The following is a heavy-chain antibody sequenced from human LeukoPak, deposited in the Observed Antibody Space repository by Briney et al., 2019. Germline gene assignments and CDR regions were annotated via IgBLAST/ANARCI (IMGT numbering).Heavy chain of an antibody. CDR2: IYPGDSDT. CDR3: ARTPSAPGYYGSGSYYNPNDY. V-gene: IGHV5-51*01. J-gene: IGHJ4*01. D-gene: IGHD3-10*01. CDR1: GYSFTSYW. Sequence: GESLKISCEGSGYSFTSYWIGWVRQMPGKGLEWMGIIYPGDSDTRYSPSFQGQVTISADKSISTAYLQWSSLKASDTAMYYCARTPSAPGYYGSGSYYNPNDYWGQEPWSPSPQ.